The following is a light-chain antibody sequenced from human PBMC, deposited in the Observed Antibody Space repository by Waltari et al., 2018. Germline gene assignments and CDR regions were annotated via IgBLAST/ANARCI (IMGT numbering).Light chain of an antibody. Sequence: DIVMTQTPLSLSVTPGQPASISCKSSESLLFSNGKTYMYWFLQRPGQSPQLLIYEVSSRLSGVPDRFSGSGSGTDFTLKISRVEAEDVGIYYCMQGIHLPLTFGGGTKVGIK. V-gene: IGKV2-29*02. CDR1: ESLLFSNGKTY. CDR3: MQGIHLPLT. CDR2: EVS. J-gene: IGKJ4*01.